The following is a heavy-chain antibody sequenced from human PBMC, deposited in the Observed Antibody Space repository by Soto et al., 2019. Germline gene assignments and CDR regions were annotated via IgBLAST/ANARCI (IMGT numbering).Heavy chain of an antibody. J-gene: IGHJ4*02. V-gene: IGHV4-34*01. CDR1: GGSFSGYY. CDR3: ARMRKEGPYYDFWSGYYFCDY. Sequence: SETLSLTCAVYGGSFSGYYWSWIRQPPGKGLEWIGEINHSGSTNYNPSRKSRVTISVETSKNQFSLKLSSVTAADTAVYYWARMRKEGPYYDFWSGYYFCDYWGQGTLVTVSS. D-gene: IGHD3-3*01. CDR2: INHSGST.